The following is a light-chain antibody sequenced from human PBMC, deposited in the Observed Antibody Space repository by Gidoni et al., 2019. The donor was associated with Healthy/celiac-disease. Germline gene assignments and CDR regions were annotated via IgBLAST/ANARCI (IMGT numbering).Light chain of an antibody. CDR3: QQRSNFT. CDR1: QSVSSY. V-gene: IGKV3-11*01. CDR2: DAS. J-gene: IGKJ4*01. Sequence: VLTQSPATLSLSPGERATLPCLASQSVSSYLAWYQQKPGQAPRLLIYDASNRATGIPARFSGSGSGTDFTLTISSLEPEDFAVYYCQQRSNFTFGGGTKVEIK.